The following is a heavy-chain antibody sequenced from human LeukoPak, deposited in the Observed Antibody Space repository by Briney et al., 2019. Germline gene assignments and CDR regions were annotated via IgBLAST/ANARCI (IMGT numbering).Heavy chain of an antibody. Sequence: GGSLRLSCAASGFTFSSYSMNWVRQAPGKGLEWVSSISSSSSYIHYADSVKGRFTISRDNAKNSLYLQMNSLRAEDTAVYYCTTDVGYYDSSGYYRFDYWGQGTLVTVSS. CDR1: GFTFSSYS. CDR2: ISSSSSYI. J-gene: IGHJ4*02. D-gene: IGHD3-22*01. CDR3: TTDVGYYDSSGYYRFDY. V-gene: IGHV3-21*01.